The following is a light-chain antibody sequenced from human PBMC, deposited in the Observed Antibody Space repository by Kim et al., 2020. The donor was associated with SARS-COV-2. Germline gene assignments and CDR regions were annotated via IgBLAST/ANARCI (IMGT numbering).Light chain of an antibody. CDR1: QTITTW. V-gene: IGKV1-5*01. J-gene: IGKJ1*01. Sequence: ASVGDRVTITCWASQTITTWLAWYQQKPGKAPNLLIYEVSTLEDGVPSRFSGSGSETEFTLTISGLQPDDFATYYCQQYHALPWKFGQGTKVDIK. CDR3: QQYHALPWK. CDR2: EVS.